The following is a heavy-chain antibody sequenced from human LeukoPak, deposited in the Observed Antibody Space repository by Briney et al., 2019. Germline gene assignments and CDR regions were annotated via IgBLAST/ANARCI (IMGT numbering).Heavy chain of an antibody. CDR2: ISTYNGNT. CDR3: ARGDSNSNYDY. V-gene: IGHV1-18*01. Sequence: ASVKVSCKASGYTFTNYGISWVRQAPGQGLEWMGWISTYNGNTKYAQKFQGRVTVTTDTSTGTASMELRSLRSDDTAVYYCARGDSNSNYDYWGQGTLVTVSS. J-gene: IGHJ4*02. CDR1: GYTFTNYG. D-gene: IGHD4-4*01.